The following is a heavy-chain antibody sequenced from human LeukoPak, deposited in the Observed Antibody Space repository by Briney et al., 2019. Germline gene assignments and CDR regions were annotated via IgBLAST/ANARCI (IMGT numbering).Heavy chain of an antibody. CDR3: ARATDYGGNSLPDAFDI. CDR1: GFTFSSYS. CDR2: ISSSGSTT. V-gene: IGHV3-48*04. D-gene: IGHD4-23*01. J-gene: IGHJ3*02. Sequence: GGSLRLSCAASGFTFSSYSMNWVRQAPGKGLEWVSYISSSGSTTYYADSVKGRFTISRDNAKNSLNLQMNSLRTEDTAVYYCARATDYGGNSLPDAFDIWGQGTMVTVSS.